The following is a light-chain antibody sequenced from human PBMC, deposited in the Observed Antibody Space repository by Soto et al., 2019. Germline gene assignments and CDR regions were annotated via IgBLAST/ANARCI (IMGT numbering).Light chain of an antibody. V-gene: IGLV1-51*02. CDR3: GTWDSRLSGYVV. Sequence: QSVLTQPPSVSAAPGQTVTISCSGSNSNIGNNYVSWYQHVPGTAPRLVIYESDKRPPGIPDRFSGSKSGTSATLGITGLQTGDEADYYCGTWDSRLSGYVVFGGGTKLTVL. CDR2: ESD. CDR1: NSNIGNNY. J-gene: IGLJ2*01.